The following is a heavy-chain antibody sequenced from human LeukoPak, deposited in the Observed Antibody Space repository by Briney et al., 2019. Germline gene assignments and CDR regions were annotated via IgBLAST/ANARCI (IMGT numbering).Heavy chain of an antibody. Sequence: KPSETLSLTCTVSGGSISSYYWSWIRQPPGKGLEWIGYIYYGGSTNYNPSLKSRVTISVDTSKNQFSLKLSSVTAADTAVYYCARVDPLYWYFDLWGRGTLVTVSS. CDR1: GGSISSYY. CDR3: ARVDPLYWYFDL. D-gene: IGHD3/OR15-3a*01. J-gene: IGHJ2*01. CDR2: IYYGGST. V-gene: IGHV4-59*01.